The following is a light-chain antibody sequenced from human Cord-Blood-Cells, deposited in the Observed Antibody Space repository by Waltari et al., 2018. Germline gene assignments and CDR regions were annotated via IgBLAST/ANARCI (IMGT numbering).Light chain of an antibody. V-gene: IGKV3-20*01. CDR3: QQYGSSPYS. CDR2: GAS. J-gene: IGKJ2*03. Sequence: EIVLTQYPGTLSLSPGARSTLSCRASQGVSSSYLAWYQQKPGQAPRLPSYGASSRATGSPDRFSGSGSGTDFTLTINRLEPEDFAVYYCQQYGSSPYSFGQGTKLDIK. CDR1: QGVSSSY.